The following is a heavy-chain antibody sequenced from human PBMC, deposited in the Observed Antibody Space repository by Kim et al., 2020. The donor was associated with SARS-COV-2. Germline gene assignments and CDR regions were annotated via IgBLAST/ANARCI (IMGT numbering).Heavy chain of an antibody. V-gene: IGHV1-46*01. D-gene: IGHD3-9*01. Sequence: GSTDYATKCQGRVTMTRDTSTSTVYMELSSLRSEDTAVYYCARDILGQAHWGQGTLVTVSS. J-gene: IGHJ4*02. CDR3: ARDILGQAH. CDR2: GST.